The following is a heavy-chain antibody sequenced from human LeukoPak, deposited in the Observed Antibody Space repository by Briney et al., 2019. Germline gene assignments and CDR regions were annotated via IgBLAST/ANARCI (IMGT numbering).Heavy chain of an antibody. Sequence: SETLSLTCTVSGYSISSGYYWGWIRQPPGKGLEWIGSIYHSGRTFYNPSLKSRVTMSVDTSKNQFSLKLSSVTAADTAVYYCARELVVVIISPEYYFDYWGQGTLVTVSS. CDR1: GYSISSGYY. J-gene: IGHJ4*02. V-gene: IGHV4-38-2*02. CDR2: IYHSGRT. D-gene: IGHD3-22*01. CDR3: ARELVVVIISPEYYFDY.